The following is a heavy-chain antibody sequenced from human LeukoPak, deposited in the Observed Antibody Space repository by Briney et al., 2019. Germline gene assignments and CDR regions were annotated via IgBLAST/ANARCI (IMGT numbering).Heavy chain of an antibody. CDR2: ISGSGGST. V-gene: IGHV3-23*01. Sequence: GGSLGLSCAASGFTFSSYAMSWVRQAPGKGLEWVSAISGSGGSTYYADSVKGRFTISRDNSKNTLYLQMNSLRAEDAAVYYCAKSPRKYGGNVDYWGQGTLVTVSS. J-gene: IGHJ4*02. D-gene: IGHD4-23*01. CDR3: AKSPRKYGGNVDY. CDR1: GFTFSSYA.